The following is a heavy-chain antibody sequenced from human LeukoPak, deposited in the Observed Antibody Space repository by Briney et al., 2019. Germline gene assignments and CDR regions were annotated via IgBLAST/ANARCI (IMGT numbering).Heavy chain of an antibody. J-gene: IGHJ4*02. D-gene: IGHD3-10*01. CDR3: ARHSSGSYYTY. Sequence: GGSLRLSCAASGFTFSSSWMSRVRQAPGKGLEWVAHIKQDGSDKYHVDSVKGRFTISRDNAKNSLYLQLNSLRVEDTAMYYCARHSSGSYYTYWGQGTLVTVSS. V-gene: IGHV3-7*01. CDR2: IKQDGSDK. CDR1: GFTFSSSW.